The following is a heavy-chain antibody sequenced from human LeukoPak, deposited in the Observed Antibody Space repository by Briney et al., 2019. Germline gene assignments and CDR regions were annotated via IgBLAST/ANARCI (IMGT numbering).Heavy chain of an antibody. D-gene: IGHD3-9*01. CDR1: GGSFSSYY. J-gene: IGHJ4*02. CDR3: ARGEDILTGLAMT. CDR2: IYYSGST. Sequence: SETLSLTCTLSGGSFSSYYWSWIRQPPGKGLEWIGYIYYSGSTNYNPSLKSRVTISVDTSKNQFSLKLSSVTATDTAVYYCARGEDILTGLAMTWGQGTLVTVSS. V-gene: IGHV4-59*01.